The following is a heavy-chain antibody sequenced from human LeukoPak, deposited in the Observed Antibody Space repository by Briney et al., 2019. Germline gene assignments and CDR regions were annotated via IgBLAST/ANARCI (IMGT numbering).Heavy chain of an antibody. D-gene: IGHD5-12*01. CDR2: INPTSGNT. CDR1: GFTFTDYY. J-gene: IGHJ5*02. V-gene: IGHV1-2*02. Sequence: GASVKVSCKASGFTFTDYYIHWVRQAPGQGLEWMGWINPTSGNTNWAQNFQGRVTMTRDTSISTAYMELTSLRSDDTAMYYCARARRDSGYDGWFDPWGQGTLVTVSS. CDR3: ARARRDSGYDGWFDP.